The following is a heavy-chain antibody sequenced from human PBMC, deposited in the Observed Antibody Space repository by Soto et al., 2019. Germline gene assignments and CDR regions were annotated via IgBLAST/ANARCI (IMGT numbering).Heavy chain of an antibody. CDR2: IDYNGVT. V-gene: IGHV4-39*01. Sequence: SETLSLTCSVSGGSVSSNDYYWGWIRQPPAKGLEWIGNIDYNGVTSYNPSLKTRLTISRDTSKNQFSLRLTSVTAADTAPYSCGKILVAATKNTDSVNWGPGILVKVSS. D-gene: IGHD2-15*01. CDR1: GGSVSSNDYY. J-gene: IGHJ4*01. CDR3: GKILVAATKNTDSVN.